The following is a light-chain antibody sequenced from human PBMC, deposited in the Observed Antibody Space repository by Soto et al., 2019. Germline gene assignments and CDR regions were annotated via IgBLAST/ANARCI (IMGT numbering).Light chain of an antibody. CDR2: EVS. Sequence: QSALTQPPSASGSPGQSVTISCTGTSSDIGGYDYVSWYQQHPGKAPKLIIYEVSTRPSGVPDRFSGSKSGNMASLTVSGLQAEDEADYYCSSYAGSNNLVFAGGTKLPVL. V-gene: IGLV2-8*01. CDR3: SSYAGSNNLV. J-gene: IGLJ3*02. CDR1: SSDIGGYDY.